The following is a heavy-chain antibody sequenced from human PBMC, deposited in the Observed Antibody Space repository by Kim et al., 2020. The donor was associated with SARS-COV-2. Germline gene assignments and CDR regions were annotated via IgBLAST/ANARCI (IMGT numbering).Heavy chain of an antibody. CDR3: ARDNAFDYYDSSPSYFDY. V-gene: IGHV3-48*02. Sequence: GGSLRLSCAASGFTFSSYSMNWVRQAPGKGLEWVSYISSSSSTIYYADSVKGRFTISRDNAKNSLYLQMNSLRDEDTAVYYCARDNAFDYYDSSPSYFDYWGQGTLVTVSS. CDR2: ISSSSSTI. D-gene: IGHD3-22*01. CDR1: GFTFSSYS. J-gene: IGHJ4*02.